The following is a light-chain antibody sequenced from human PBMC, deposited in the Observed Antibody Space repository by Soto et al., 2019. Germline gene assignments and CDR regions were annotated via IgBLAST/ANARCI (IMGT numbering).Light chain of an antibody. Sequence: QTVVTQPPSVSGSPGQSVTISCTGTSSDVGSYNRVSWYQQPPGTAPKLIIYEGSTRPSGVPDRFSGSKSGNTASLTISGLQAEDEADYYCNSYTVSGTYVFGTGTKLTV. J-gene: IGLJ1*01. CDR2: EGS. CDR1: SSDVGSYNR. V-gene: IGLV2-18*02. CDR3: NSYTVSGTYV.